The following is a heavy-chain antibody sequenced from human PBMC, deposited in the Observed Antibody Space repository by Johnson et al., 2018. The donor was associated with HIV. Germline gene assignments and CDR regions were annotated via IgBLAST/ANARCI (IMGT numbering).Heavy chain of an antibody. CDR2: ISHDERIE. J-gene: IGHJ3*02. D-gene: IGHD3-3*01. CDR1: GFTFNRYG. Sequence: QVQLVESGGGVVQPGRSRRLSCAASGFTFNRYGIHWVRQAPGKGLEWVAFISHDERIEHYVDSVKGRFTISRDDAKNLLFLQMNSLTADDTAVYYCGRGGRVVMEDVFGIWGQGTMVTVSS. CDR3: GRGGRVVMEDVFGI. V-gene: IGHV3-30*03.